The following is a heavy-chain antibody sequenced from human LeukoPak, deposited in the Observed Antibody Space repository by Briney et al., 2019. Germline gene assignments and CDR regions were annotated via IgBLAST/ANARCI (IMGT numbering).Heavy chain of an antibody. CDR2: ISSSSSYI. CDR3: ARDSRSGDSDY. D-gene: IGHD2-8*02. Sequence: GGSLRLSCAASGFTFSSYSMNWVRQAPGKGLEWVSSISSSSSYIYYADSVKGRFTIARDNAKNSLYLQMNSLRAEETAVYYCARDSRSGDSDYWGQGTLVTVSS. J-gene: IGHJ4*02. CDR1: GFTFSSYS. V-gene: IGHV3-21*01.